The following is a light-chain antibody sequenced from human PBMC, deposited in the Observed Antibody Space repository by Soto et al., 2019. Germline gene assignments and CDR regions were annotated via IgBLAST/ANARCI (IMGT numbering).Light chain of an antibody. CDR3: QQSSSTPLT. CDR2: SAS. J-gene: IGKJ4*01. V-gene: IGKV1-39*01. CDR1: ETISHY. Sequence: IHMTQTPSALSASVGDRVTISCRASETISHYLNWCQQKPGKAPKLLIKSASKLPSGVPARFSGSGSGTDFTLTITSLQSEDFATYYCQQSSSTPLTFGGG.